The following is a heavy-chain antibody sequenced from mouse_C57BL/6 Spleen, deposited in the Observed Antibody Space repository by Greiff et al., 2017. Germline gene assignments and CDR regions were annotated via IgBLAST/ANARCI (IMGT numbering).Heavy chain of an antibody. D-gene: IGHD2-14*01. CDR2: IDPSDSYT. J-gene: IGHJ4*01. Sequence: QVQLQQPGAELVMPGASVKLSCKASGYTFTSYWMHWVKQRPGQGLEWIGEIDPSDSYTNYNQKFKGKSTLTVDKSSSTAYMQLSSLTSEDSAVYYCERKEEKGYYYAMDYWGQGTSVTVSS. CDR1: GYTFTSYW. V-gene: IGHV1-69*01. CDR3: ERKEEKGYYYAMDY.